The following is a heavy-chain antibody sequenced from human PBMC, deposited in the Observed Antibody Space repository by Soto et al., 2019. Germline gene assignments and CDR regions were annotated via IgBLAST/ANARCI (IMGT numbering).Heavy chain of an antibody. J-gene: IGHJ4*02. Sequence: PSETLSLTCTVSGGSISSYYWSWIRQPPGKGLEWIGYIYNSGRTNYNPSLKSRVTISVDTSKNQFSLKLSSVTAADTAAYYCARRYGYSFDYWGQGTLVT. D-gene: IGHD1-1*01. V-gene: IGHV4-59*08. CDR3: ARRYGYSFDY. CDR2: IYNSGRT. CDR1: GGSISSYY.